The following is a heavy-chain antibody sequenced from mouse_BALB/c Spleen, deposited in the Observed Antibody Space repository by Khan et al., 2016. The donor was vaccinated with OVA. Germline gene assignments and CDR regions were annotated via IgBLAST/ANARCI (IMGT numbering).Heavy chain of an antibody. J-gene: IGHJ3*01. CDR1: GYAFSNYW. CDR3: ARSGYDYFAY. D-gene: IGHD2-14*01. Sequence: QVQLKESGAELVRPGSSVKISCKASGYAFSNYWMNWVKQRPGQGLEWIGQIYPGDGDTSFNGKFRGKATLTADKSSSTAYMQLSSLTSYDSAVYFCARSGYDYFAYWGQGTLVTVSA. CDR2: IYPGDGDT. V-gene: IGHV1-80*01.